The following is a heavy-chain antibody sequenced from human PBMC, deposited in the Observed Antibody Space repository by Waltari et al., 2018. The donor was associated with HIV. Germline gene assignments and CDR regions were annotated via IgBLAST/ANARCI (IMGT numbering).Heavy chain of an antibody. CDR1: GFTFIGPR. CDR2: IWYDGSTK. CDR3: ARDVDMDMPIVDPFGY. V-gene: IGHV3-33*01. J-gene: IGHJ4*02. Sequence: QVQLVESGGGVVQPGRSRRLSCAASGFTFIGPRFYWVGQAPGKGLEWMAVIWYDGSTKYYADSVKGRFIISRDNSKNTLYLQMNSLRAEDTAVYFCARDVDMDMPIVDPFGYWGQGTLVTVSS. D-gene: IGHD3-16*01.